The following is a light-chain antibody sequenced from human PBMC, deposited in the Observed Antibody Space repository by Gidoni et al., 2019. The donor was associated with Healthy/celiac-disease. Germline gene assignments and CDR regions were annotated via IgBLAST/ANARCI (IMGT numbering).Light chain of an antibody. V-gene: IGLV2-14*01. CDR1: SSDVGGYNY. J-gene: IGLJ2*01. Sequence: SVSGSPGQSITISCTGTSSDVGGYNYVSWYQQHPGKAPKLMIYEVSNRPSGVSNRFSGSKSGNTASLTISGLQAEDEADYYCSSYTSSSTLVFGGGTKLTVL. CDR2: EVS. CDR3: SSYTSSSTLV.